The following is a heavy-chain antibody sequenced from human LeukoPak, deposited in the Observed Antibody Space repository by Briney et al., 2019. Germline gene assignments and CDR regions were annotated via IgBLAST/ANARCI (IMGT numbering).Heavy chain of an antibody. D-gene: IGHD3-10*01. J-gene: IGHJ4*02. CDR1: GFTFSSYA. Sequence: GESLRLSCAASGFTFSSYAMSWVRQAPGKGLEWVSAISGSGGSTYYADSVKGRFTISRDNSKNTLYLQMNSLRAEDTAVYYCAKNSRWITMVRGVLDYWGQGTLVTVSS. V-gene: IGHV3-23*01. CDR3: AKNSRWITMVRGVLDY. CDR2: ISGSGGST.